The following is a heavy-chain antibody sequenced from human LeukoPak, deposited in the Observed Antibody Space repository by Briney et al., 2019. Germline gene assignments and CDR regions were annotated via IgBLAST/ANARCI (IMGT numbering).Heavy chain of an antibody. CDR2: IYYSGST. CDR3: ARQNGGGCSSWCGINTFDI. V-gene: IGHV4-61*08. D-gene: IGHD6-13*01. CDR1: GGSISSGGYY. Sequence: SQTLSLTCTVSGGSISSGGYYWSWIRQPPGKGLEWIGYIYYSGSTNYNPSLKSRVTISVDTSKNQFSLKLSSVTAADTAVYYFARQNGGGCSSWCGINTFDIWGQGTMVTVSS. J-gene: IGHJ3*02.